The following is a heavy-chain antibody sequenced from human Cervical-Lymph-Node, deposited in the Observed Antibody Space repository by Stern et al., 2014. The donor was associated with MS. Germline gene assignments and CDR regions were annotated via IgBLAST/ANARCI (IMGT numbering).Heavy chain of an antibody. J-gene: IGHJ4*02. CDR2: ITPVFGTT. D-gene: IGHD1-26*01. V-gene: IGHV1-69*06. Sequence: DQLVESGAAVKKPGSSVKVSCKASGETFSSYAINRVRQVPGQGLEWMGGITPVFGTTNYAQKFQGRVTITADKSTNTAYMELMTLRSEDTAVYYCARGGGLVGYFDYWGQGTLVSVSS. CDR3: ARGGGLVGYFDY. CDR1: GETFSSYA.